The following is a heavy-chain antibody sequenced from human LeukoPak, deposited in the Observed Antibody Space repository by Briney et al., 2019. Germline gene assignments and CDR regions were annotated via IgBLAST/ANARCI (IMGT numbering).Heavy chain of an antibody. CDR3: ARDAAAADQDNWFDP. CDR2: MNPNSGNT. Sequence: ASVKVSCKASGYTFTSYGISWVRQATGQGLEWMGWMNPNSGNTGYAQKFQGRVTITRNTSISTAYMELSSLRSEDTAVYYCARDAAAADQDNWFDPWGQGTLVTVSS. J-gene: IGHJ5*02. D-gene: IGHD6-13*01. CDR1: GYTFTSYG. V-gene: IGHV1-8*03.